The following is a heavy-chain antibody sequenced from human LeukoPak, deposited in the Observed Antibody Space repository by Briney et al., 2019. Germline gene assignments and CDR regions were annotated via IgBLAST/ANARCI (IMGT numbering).Heavy chain of an antibody. V-gene: IGHV4-34*01. CDR2: INHSGST. D-gene: IGHD5-18*01. J-gene: IGHJ4*02. Sequence: PSETLSLTCAVYGGSFSGYYWSWIRPPPGKGLEWIGEINHSGSTNYNPSLKSRVTISVDTSKNQFSLKLSSVTAADTAVYYCASRVNTAMVTTPFDYWGQGTLVTVSS. CDR3: ASRVNTAMVTTPFDY. CDR1: GGSFSGYY.